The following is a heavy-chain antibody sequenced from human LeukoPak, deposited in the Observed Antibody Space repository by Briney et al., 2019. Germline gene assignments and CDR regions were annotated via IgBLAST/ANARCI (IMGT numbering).Heavy chain of an antibody. CDR2: ISSSGSYI. CDR3: ARDLGSTNYYFDY. Sequence: PGGSLRLSCAASGFTFSSYEMNWVRQAPGKGLEWVSYISSSGSYIYYTDSVKGRFTISRDNSKNTLFLQMNSLRAEDTAVYYCARDLGSTNYYFDYWGQGTLVTVSS. V-gene: IGHV3-48*03. J-gene: IGHJ4*02. CDR1: GFTFSSYE. D-gene: IGHD2-8*01.